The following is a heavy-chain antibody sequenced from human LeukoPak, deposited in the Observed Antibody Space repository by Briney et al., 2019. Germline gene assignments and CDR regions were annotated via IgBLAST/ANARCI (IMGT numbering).Heavy chain of an antibody. CDR2: IYYSGST. J-gene: IGHJ4*02. D-gene: IGHD3-22*01. V-gene: IGHV4-39*01. CDR1: GGSISSSSYY. Sequence: SETLSLTRTVSGGSISSSSYYWGWIRQPPGKGLEWIGSIYYSGSTYYNPSLKSRVTISVDTSKNQFSLKLSSVTAADTAVYYCASPGVYYYDSSGFCFDYWGQGTLVTVSS. CDR3: ASPGVYYYDSSGFCFDY.